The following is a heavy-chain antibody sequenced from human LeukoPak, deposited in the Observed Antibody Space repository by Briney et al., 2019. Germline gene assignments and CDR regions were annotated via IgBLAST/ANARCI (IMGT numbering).Heavy chain of an antibody. D-gene: IGHD3-22*01. Sequence: ASVKVSCKASGYTFTSYDISWVRQAAGQGLEWMGWMNPNSGNTGYAQKFKGRVTMAGNTSINTPYMELSSLKSEDTAVYYCARGLRDSSGREYFQHWGQGTLVTVSS. CDR1: GYTFTSYD. V-gene: IGHV1-8*01. CDR2: MNPNSGNT. J-gene: IGHJ1*01. CDR3: ARGLRDSSGREYFQH.